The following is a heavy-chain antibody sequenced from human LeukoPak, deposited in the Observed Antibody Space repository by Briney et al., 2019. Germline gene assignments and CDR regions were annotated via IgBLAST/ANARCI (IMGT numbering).Heavy chain of an antibody. V-gene: IGHV3-48*04. D-gene: IGHD3-3*01. CDR3: ARAPLVFWSGYLGMDV. Sequence: GVLRLSCEASGFTFNTYIRSCVRPAPGKGLGWLPHISERSSSIYYADSVRGLFTISRDNAKNSLYLQMNSLRAEDTAVYYCARAPLVFWSGYLGMDVWGKGTTVTVSS. CDR2: ISERSSSI. J-gene: IGHJ6*04. CDR1: GFTFNTYI.